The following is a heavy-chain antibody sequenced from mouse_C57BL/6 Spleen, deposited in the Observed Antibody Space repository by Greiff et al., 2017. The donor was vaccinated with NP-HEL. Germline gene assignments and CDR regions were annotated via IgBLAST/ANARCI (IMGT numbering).Heavy chain of an antibody. Sequence: EVKLMESGGGLVKPGGSLKLSCAASGFTFSSYAMSWVRQTPEKRLEWVATISDGGSYTYYPDNVKGRFTISRDNAKNNLYLQMSHLKSEDTAMYYCARRKDYYFDYWGQGTTLTVSS. CDR1: GFTFSSYA. V-gene: IGHV5-4*03. J-gene: IGHJ2*01. CDR2: ISDGGSYT. CDR3: ARRKDYYFDY.